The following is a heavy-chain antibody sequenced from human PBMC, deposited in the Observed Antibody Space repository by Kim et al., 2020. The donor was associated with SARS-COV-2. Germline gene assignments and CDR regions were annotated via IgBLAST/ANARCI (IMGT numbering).Heavy chain of an antibody. J-gene: IGHJ4*02. V-gene: IGHV1-2*04. CDR3: ARETRYSYGSPFDY. Sequence: ASVKVSCKASGYTFTGYYMHWVRQAPGQGLEWMGWINPNSGGTNYAQKFQGWVTMTRDTSISTAYMELSRLRSDDTAVYYCARETRYSYGSPFDYWGQGTLVTVSS. CDR1: GYTFTGYY. D-gene: IGHD5-18*01. CDR2: INPNSGGT.